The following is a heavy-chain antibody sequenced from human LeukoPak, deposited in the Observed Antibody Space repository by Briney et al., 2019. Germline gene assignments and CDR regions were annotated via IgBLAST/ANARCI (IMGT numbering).Heavy chain of an antibody. CDR2: ISGSGGST. J-gene: IGHJ4*02. CDR3: ARGADIAVAGCLDY. CDR1: GFTFSSYG. Sequence: GSLRLSCAASGFTFSSYGMSWVRQAPGKGLEWVSAISGSGGSTYYADSVKGRFTISRDNSKNTLYLQMNILRAEDTAVYYCARGADIAVAGCLDYWGQGTLVTVSS. D-gene: IGHD6-19*01. V-gene: IGHV3-23*01.